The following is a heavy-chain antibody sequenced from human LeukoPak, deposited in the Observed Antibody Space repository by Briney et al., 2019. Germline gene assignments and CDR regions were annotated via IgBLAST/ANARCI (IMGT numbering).Heavy chain of an antibody. V-gene: IGHV1-46*01. CDR3: AREGQQLKHFDF. CDR2: IHPRGDAT. Sequence: GASVKASCKASGNTFIGYWIHWVQQAPGQGLEWMGAIHPRGDATICAQKFQGRVTTTRDTSTSTVYIELSSLTSEDTAVYYCAREGQQLKHFDFWGQGTLVTVSS. D-gene: IGHD6-13*01. CDR1: GNTFIGYW. J-gene: IGHJ1*01.